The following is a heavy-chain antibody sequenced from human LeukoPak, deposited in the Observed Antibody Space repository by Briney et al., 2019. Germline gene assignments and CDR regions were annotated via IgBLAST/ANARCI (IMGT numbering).Heavy chain of an antibody. CDR1: GFTLSSYW. J-gene: IGHJ4*02. Sequence: GGSLRLSCAASGFTLSSYWMSWVRQAPGKGLEWVAFIRYDGSNKYYADSVKGRFTISRDNSKNTLYLQMNSLRAEDTAVYYCAKDHEDILTGYYIGYFDYWGQGTLVTVSS. CDR2: IRYDGSNK. D-gene: IGHD3-9*01. CDR3: AKDHEDILTGYYIGYFDY. V-gene: IGHV3-30*02.